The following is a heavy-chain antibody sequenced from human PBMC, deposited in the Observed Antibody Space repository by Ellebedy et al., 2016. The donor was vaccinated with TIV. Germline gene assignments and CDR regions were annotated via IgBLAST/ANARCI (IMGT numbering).Heavy chain of an antibody. Sequence: SETLFLTXTVSSASISSGGYYWSWIRQHPGKGLEWIGYVFHSESTHYNPSLRSRVTISVDTSNNQFSLKLSAVTAADTAVYYCARARAVAGTFTLDYWGQGTLVTVSS. D-gene: IGHD6-19*01. CDR3: ARARAVAGTFTLDY. CDR1: SASISSGGYY. CDR2: VFHSEST. J-gene: IGHJ4*02. V-gene: IGHV4-31*03.